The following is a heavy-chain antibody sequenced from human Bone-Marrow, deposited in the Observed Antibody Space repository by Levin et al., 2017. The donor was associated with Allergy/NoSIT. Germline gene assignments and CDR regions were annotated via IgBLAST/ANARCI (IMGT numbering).Heavy chain of an antibody. CDR2: INSDGSNT. D-gene: IGHD2-2*01. CDR3: ARGGCSSTSCLDN. J-gene: IGHJ4*02. V-gene: IGHV3-74*01. Sequence: ETLSLTCAASGFTFSNYWMHWVRQAPGKGLVWVSHINSDGSNTNYADSVKGRFTISRDNAKNTLYLQMNSLRDEDTAVYYCARGGCSSTSCLDNWGQGTLVTVSP. CDR1: GFTFSNYW.